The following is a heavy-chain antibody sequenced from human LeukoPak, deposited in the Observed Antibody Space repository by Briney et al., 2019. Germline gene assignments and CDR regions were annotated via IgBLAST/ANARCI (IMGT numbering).Heavy chain of an antibody. D-gene: IGHD6-13*01. CDR1: GGSFSGYY. J-gene: IGHJ4*02. CDR3: ARGSGAAAGPNDY. Sequence: SETLSLTCAVSGGSFSGYYWSWIRQPPGKGLEWIGEINHSGNTNYNPSLKRRVTISVDTSKNQFSLKLSSVTAADTAVYYCARGSGAAAGPNDYWGQGTLVTVSS. CDR2: INHSGNT. V-gene: IGHV4-34*01.